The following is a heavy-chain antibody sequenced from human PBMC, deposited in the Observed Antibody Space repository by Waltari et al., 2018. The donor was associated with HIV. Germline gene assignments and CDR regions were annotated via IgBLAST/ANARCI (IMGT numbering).Heavy chain of an antibody. CDR1: GFTFSSYG. CDR2: IWYDGSNK. D-gene: IGHD3-10*01. J-gene: IGHJ6*02. CDR3: ARRGVLTYYYTMDV. Sequence: QVQLVESGGGVVQPGRSLSLSCAASGFTFSSYGLHWVRQAPGKGLEWVAVIWYDGSNKYYADSVKGRFSISRDNSKNTLYLQMNSLRAEDTAVYFCARRGVLTYYYTMDVWGQGTTVTVSS. V-gene: IGHV3-33*01.